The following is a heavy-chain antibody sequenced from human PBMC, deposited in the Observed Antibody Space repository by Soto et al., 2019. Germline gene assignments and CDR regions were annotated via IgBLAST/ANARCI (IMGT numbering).Heavy chain of an antibody. CDR1: GYTFSSNS. V-gene: IGHV1-18*04. CDR2: ITPFNGDT. CDR3: ARDSTPIYDILTGYYMGWFDP. D-gene: IGHD3-9*01. J-gene: IGHJ5*02. Sequence: ASVKVSCKASGYTFSSNSIHWVRQAPGQGLEWMGWITPFNGDTSYAQKFQGRVTMTTDTSTSTVFMELRSLRAEDTAVYYCARDSTPIYDILTGYYMGWFDPWGQGTLVTVSS.